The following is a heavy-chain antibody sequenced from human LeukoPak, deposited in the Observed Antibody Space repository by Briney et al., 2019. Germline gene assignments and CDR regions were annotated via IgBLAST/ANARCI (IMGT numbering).Heavy chain of an antibody. CDR1: GFTVSSNY. Sequence: GGSLRLSCAASGFTVSSNYMSWVRQAPGKGLEWVSVIYSGGSTYYADSVKGRFTISRDNSKNTVYLRMDSLRPEDTAVYYCASGPTYDYVRVILYWGQGTLVTVSS. V-gene: IGHV3-53*05. D-gene: IGHD3-16*01. CDR3: ASGPTYDYVRVILY. CDR2: IYSGGST. J-gene: IGHJ4*02.